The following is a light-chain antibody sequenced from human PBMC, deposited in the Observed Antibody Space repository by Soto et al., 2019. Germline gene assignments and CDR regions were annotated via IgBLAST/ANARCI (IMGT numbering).Light chain of an antibody. CDR3: SSYTSSISLI. Sequence: QSVLTQPASVSGSPGQSITICRTGSSRDVVAYNYVSWYQQRPGKAPKLMIYEVSNRPSGVSNRFSCSKSGKAASLTISGLQAEDEADYYCSSYTSSISLIFGTGTKVTVL. V-gene: IGLV2-14*01. CDR1: SRDVVAYNY. CDR2: EVS. J-gene: IGLJ1*01.